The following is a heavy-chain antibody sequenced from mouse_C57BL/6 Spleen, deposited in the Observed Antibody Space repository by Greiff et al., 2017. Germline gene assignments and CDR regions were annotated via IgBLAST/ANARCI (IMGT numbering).Heavy chain of an antibody. Sequence: QVQLQQSGPGLVQPSQSLSITCTVSGFSLPSYGVHWVRQSPGKGLEWLGVIWSGGSTDYNAAFISRLSISKDNSKSQVFFKMNSLQADDTAIYDCARKGGSSPLLEYFDVWGTGTTVTVSS. CDR1: GFSLPSYG. CDR2: IWSGGST. V-gene: IGHV2-2*01. D-gene: IGHD1-1*01. CDR3: ARKGGSSPLLEYFDV. J-gene: IGHJ1*03.